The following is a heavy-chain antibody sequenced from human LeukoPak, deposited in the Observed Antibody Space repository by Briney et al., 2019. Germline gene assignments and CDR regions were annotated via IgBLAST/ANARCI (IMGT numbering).Heavy chain of an antibody. CDR2: IKQDGSEK. Sequence: PGGSLRLSCAASGFTFSSYSMNWVRQAPGKGLEWVANIKQDGSEKYYVDSVKGRFTISRDNAKNSLYLQTNSLRAEDTAVYYCARDQFYYYYGMDVWGQGTTVTVSS. CDR1: GFTFSSYS. CDR3: ARDQFYYYYGMDV. J-gene: IGHJ6*02. V-gene: IGHV3-7*01.